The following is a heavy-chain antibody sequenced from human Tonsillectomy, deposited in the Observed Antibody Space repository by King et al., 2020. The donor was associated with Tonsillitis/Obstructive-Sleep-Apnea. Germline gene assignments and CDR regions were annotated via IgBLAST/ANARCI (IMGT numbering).Heavy chain of an antibody. J-gene: IGHJ3*02. CDR2: IKSKTDGGTT. CDR1: GFTFSNAW. Sequence: EVQLVESGGGLVKPGGSLRLSCAASGFTFSNAWMSWVRQAPGKGLEWVGRIKSKTDGGTTDYAAPVKGRFTISRDDSKNTLYLQMNSLETEDTAVYYCTTGSSLDAFDIWGQGTMVTVSS. D-gene: IGHD2-15*01. V-gene: IGHV3-15*01. CDR3: TTGSSLDAFDI.